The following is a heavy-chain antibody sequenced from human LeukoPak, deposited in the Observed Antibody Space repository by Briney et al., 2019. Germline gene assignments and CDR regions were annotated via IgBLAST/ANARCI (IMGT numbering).Heavy chain of an antibody. CDR2: ISGSGSTI. D-gene: IGHD4-17*01. J-gene: IGHJ4*02. CDR1: GFTFSDYY. CDR3: AKARKVGTTVTTAFDY. V-gene: IGHV3-11*01. Sequence: PGGSLRLSCAASGFTFSDYYMSWIRQAPGKGLEWVSYISGSGSTIYYADSVKGRFTISRDNAKNSLYLQMNSLRAEDTAVYYCAKARKVGTTVTTAFDYWGQGTLVTVSS.